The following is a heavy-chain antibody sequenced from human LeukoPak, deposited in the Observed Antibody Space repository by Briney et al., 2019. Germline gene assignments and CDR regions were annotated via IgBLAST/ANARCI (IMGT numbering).Heavy chain of an antibody. D-gene: IGHD3-22*01. V-gene: IGHV4-59*11. CDR2: IYYSGST. CDR3: ARGHFYDSSGYFD. CDR1: GGSISSHY. J-gene: IGHJ4*02. Sequence: SETLSLTCTVSGGSISSHYWSWIRQPPGKGLEWIGYIYYSGSTNYNPSLKSRVTISVDTSKNQFTLKLSSVTAADTAVYYCARGHFYDSSGYFDWGQGTLVTVSS.